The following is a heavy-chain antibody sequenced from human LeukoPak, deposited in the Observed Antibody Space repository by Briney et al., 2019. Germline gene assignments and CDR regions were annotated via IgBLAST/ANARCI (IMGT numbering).Heavy chain of an antibody. Sequence: SETLSLTCAVYGGSFSGYYWSWIRQPPGKGLEWIGEINHSGSTNYNPSLKSRVTISVDTSKNQFSLKLSSVTAADTAVYYCARFAWGGGGYFDYWGQGTLVTVSS. J-gene: IGHJ4*02. CDR1: GGSFSGYY. V-gene: IGHV4-34*01. CDR3: ARFAWGGGGYFDY. CDR2: INHSGST. D-gene: IGHD1-26*01.